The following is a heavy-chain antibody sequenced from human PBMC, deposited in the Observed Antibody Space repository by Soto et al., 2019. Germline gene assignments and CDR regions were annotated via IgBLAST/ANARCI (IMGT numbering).Heavy chain of an antibody. D-gene: IGHD3-9*01. CDR1: GFGFSNYA. J-gene: IGHJ4*02. CDR3: AKDPSTGSADY. V-gene: IGHV3-23*01. CDR2: IGGRGTSA. Sequence: EVQLLESGGGLVQPGGSLRLSCAASGFGFSNYAMSWVRQAPGKGLEWVSGIGGRGTSAYYADSVKGRFAISRDGSKNTLYLQMNSLRAEDTAMYYCAKDPSTGSADYWGQGTQVTVSS.